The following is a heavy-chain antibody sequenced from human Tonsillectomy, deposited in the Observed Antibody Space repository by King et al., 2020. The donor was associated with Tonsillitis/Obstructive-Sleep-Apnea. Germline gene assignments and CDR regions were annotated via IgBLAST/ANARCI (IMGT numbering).Heavy chain of an antibody. V-gene: IGHV2-5*02. CDR2: IYWDDDK. J-gene: IGHJ3*02. D-gene: IGHD3-3*01. CDR1: GISLSTSGVG. Sequence: ITLQESGPTLVKPTQTLTLTCTFSGISLSTSGVGVGWIRQPPGKALEWLALIYWDDDKRYSPSLKSRLTITKATSKNQVVLTMTNMDPVDTATYYCAHKRVTIFPYAFDIWGQGTMVTVSS. CDR3: AHKRVTIFPYAFDI.